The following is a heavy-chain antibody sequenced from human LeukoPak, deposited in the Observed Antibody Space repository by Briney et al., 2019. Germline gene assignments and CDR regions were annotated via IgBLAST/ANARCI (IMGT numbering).Heavy chain of an antibody. CDR3: ARVGGHRDGNIDY. CDR1: GYTFTGYY. V-gene: IGHV1-2*02. Sequence: ASVKVSCKASGYTFTGYYMHWVRQAPGQGLEWMGWINPNSGGTNYAQKFQGRVTMTRDTSISTAYMELSRLRSDDTAVYYCARVGGHRDGNIDYWGQGALVTVSS. CDR2: INPNSGGT. D-gene: IGHD3-16*01. J-gene: IGHJ4*02.